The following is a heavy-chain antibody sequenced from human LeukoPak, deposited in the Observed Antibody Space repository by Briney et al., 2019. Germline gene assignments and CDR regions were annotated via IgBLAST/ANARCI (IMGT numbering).Heavy chain of an antibody. Sequence: SETLSLTCTVSGGSISSYYWSWIRQPAGKGLEWIGEINHSGSTNYNPSLKSRVTISVDTSKNQFSLKLSSVAAADTAVYYCARAHSSSWFDYWGQGTLVTVSS. CDR1: GGSISSYY. V-gene: IGHV4-34*01. CDR3: ARAHSSSWFDY. J-gene: IGHJ4*02. D-gene: IGHD6-13*01. CDR2: INHSGST.